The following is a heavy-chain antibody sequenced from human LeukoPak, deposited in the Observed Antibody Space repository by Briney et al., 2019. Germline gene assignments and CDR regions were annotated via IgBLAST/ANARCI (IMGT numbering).Heavy chain of an antibody. J-gene: IGHJ2*01. V-gene: IGHV4-34*01. Sequence: SETLSLTCAVDAGPFGGYHWSWIRQSPGKGLEWIGEISHSGSTNYNPSLKSRVAISVDTSKNQFSLKLSSVTAADTAVYYCARARRAGYYYGSGRPDWYFDLWGRGTLVTVSS. D-gene: IGHD3-10*01. CDR1: AGPFGGYH. CDR2: ISHSGST. CDR3: ARARRAGYYYGSGRPDWYFDL.